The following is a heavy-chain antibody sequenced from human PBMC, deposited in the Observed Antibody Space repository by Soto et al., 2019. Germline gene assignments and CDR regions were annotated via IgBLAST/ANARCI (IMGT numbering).Heavy chain of an antibody. V-gene: IGHV1-46*01. D-gene: IGHD3-3*01. CDR3: ARVYGLVKHDDFWSGYYDY. CDR1: GYTFTNNY. Sequence: QVQLVQSGAEVMKPGASVKISCKTSGYTFTNNYINWVRQAPGQGLEWAGLINPNGASTTYAQTFQGRVTMTRDTSTSTVYMELSSLRSDDTAVYYCARVYGLVKHDDFWSGYYDYWGQGTLVTVSS. J-gene: IGHJ4*02. CDR2: INPNGAST.